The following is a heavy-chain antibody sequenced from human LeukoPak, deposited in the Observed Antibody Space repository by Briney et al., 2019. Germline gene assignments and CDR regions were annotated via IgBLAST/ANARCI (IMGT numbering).Heavy chain of an antibody. V-gene: IGHV4-59*08. CDR2: IYYSGST. CDR1: GDSISNYY. J-gene: IGHJ4*02. CDR3: ARHGRDYYDSSGYYTVGLFDY. Sequence: SETLSLTCTVSGDSISNYYWSWIRQPPGKGREWIGYIYYSGSTNYNPSLKSRVTISVDTSKNQFSLKLSSVTAADTAVYYCARHGRDYYDSSGYYTVGLFDYWGQGTLVTVSS. D-gene: IGHD3-22*01.